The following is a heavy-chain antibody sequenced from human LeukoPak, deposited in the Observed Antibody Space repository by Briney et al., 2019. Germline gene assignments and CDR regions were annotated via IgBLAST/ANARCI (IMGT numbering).Heavy chain of an antibody. CDR1: GFTFSSYG. Sequence: PGGSLRLSCAASGFTFSSYGMHWVRQAPGKGLEWVAFIRYDGSNNYYADSVKGRFTISRGNAKNTLYLQMNTLRVEDTAVYYCTRDLMDYDVSTGLHHYYMDVWGQGTTVTVSS. D-gene: IGHD3-9*01. CDR2: IRYDGSNN. CDR3: TRDLMDYDVSTGLHHYYMDV. V-gene: IGHV3-30*02. J-gene: IGHJ6*02.